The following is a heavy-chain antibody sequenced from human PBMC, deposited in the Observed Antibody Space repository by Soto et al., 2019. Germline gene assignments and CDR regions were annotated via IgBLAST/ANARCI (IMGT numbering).Heavy chain of an antibody. CDR3: ARTLPPIDY. CDR1: GYTFTSYG. CDR2: FNAYNGNT. D-gene: IGHD1-26*01. Sequence: QVQLVQSGAEVKKPGASVMVSCKASGYTFTSYGISWVRQAAGQGLELMGWFNAYNGNTHAAQKLQGRVTMTTDTSASTAYMELRSLRSDDTAVYYCARTLPPIDYWGQGTLVTVSS. V-gene: IGHV1-18*01. J-gene: IGHJ4*02.